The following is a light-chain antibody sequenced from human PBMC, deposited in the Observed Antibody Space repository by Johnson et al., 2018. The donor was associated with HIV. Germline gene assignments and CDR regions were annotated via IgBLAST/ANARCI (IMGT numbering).Light chain of an antibody. CDR3: GTWDSSLSAYV. J-gene: IGLJ1*01. Sequence: QSVLTQPPSVSAAPGQKVTISCSGSSSNIGTNYVSWYQQLPGTAPKLLMFENNQRPSGIPDRFSGSKSGTSGTLGITGLQTGDEADYYCGTWDSSLSAYVFGTGTKVTVL. CDR1: SSNIGTNY. CDR2: ENN. V-gene: IGLV1-51*02.